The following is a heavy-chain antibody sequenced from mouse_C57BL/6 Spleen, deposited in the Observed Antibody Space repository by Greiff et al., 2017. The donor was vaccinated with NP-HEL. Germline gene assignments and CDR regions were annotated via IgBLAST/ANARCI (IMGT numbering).Heavy chain of an antibody. V-gene: IGHV5-17*01. D-gene: IGHD1-1*01. CDR3: AREYYYGSSYAAFDY. J-gene: IGHJ2*01. Sequence: EVKVVESGGGLVKPGGSLKLSCAASGFTFSDYGMHWVRQAPEKGLEWVAYISSGSSTIYYADTVKGRFTISRDNAKNTLFLQMTSLRSEDTAMYYCAREYYYGSSYAAFDYWGQGTTLTVSS. CDR1: GFTFSDYG. CDR2: ISSGSSTI.